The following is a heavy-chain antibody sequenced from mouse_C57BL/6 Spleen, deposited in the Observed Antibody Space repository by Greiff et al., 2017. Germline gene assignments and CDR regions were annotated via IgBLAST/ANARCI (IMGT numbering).Heavy chain of an antibody. J-gene: IGHJ4*01. V-gene: IGHV1-53*01. CDR1: GYTFTSYW. Sequence: QVQLQQPGTALVKPGASVKLSCKASGYTFTSYWMHWVKQRPGQGLEWIGNINPSNGGTNYNEKFKSKATLTVDKSSSTAYMQLSSLTSEDSAVYYCARARQLRLRNYAMDYWGQGTSVTVSS. CDR3: ARARQLRLRNYAMDY. D-gene: IGHD3-2*02. CDR2: INPSNGGT.